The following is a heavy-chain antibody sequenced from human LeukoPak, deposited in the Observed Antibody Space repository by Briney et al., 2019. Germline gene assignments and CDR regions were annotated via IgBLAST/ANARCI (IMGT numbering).Heavy chain of an antibody. V-gene: IGHV1-69*13. D-gene: IGHD5-24*01. CDR3: ARDLVEMATTDAFDI. CDR2: IIPIFGTA. CDR1: GGTLSSYA. J-gene: IGHJ3*02. Sequence: ASVKVSCKASGGTLSSYAISWVRQAPGQGLEWMGGIIPIFGTANYAQKFQGRVTITADESTSTAYMELSSLRSEDTAVYYCARDLVEMATTDAFDIWGQGTMVTVSS.